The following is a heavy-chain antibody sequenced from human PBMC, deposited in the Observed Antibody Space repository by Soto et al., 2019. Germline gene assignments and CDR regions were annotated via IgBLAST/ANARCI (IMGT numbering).Heavy chain of an antibody. Sequence: SLRLSCVGTGLNFDDFAMHWVRQAPGKGLEWVSGITWNSRVLAYADSVKGRFTISRDNARNSLYLQMDSLRDEDTALYYCAKGRYDFWSPYYFDSWGQGTPVTVS. CDR2: ITWNSRVL. CDR3: AKGRYDFWSPYYFDS. V-gene: IGHV3-9*01. J-gene: IGHJ4*02. CDR1: GLNFDDFA. D-gene: IGHD3-3*01.